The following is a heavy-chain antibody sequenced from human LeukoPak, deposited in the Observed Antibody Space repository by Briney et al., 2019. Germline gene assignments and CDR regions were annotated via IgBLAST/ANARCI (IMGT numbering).Heavy chain of an antibody. D-gene: IGHD3-3*01. CDR3: ARVEESASFDP. V-gene: IGHV3-21*01. J-gene: IGHJ5*02. Sequence: GGSLRLSCTASGFTFGYYAMSWVRQAPGKGLEWVSSISSSSSYIYYADSVKGRFTISRDNAKNSLYLQMNSLRAEDTAVYYCARVEESASFDPWGQGTLVTVSS. CDR1: GFTFGYYA. CDR2: ISSSSSYI.